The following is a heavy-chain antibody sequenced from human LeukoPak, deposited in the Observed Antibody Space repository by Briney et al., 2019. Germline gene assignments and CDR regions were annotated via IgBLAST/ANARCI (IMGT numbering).Heavy chain of an antibody. CDR1: GFTFRSSS. CDR3: AKGGYTSPFDY. Sequence: GVSLRLSCKASGFTFRSSSMTWVRQAPGKGLVWVSTIRASGDSTYYADFVEGLFTISRDNSKNTLYLQMNSLRAEDTAVYYCAKGGYTSPFDYWGQGTLVTVSS. V-gene: IGHV3-23*01. CDR2: IRASGDST. D-gene: IGHD5-18*01. J-gene: IGHJ4*02.